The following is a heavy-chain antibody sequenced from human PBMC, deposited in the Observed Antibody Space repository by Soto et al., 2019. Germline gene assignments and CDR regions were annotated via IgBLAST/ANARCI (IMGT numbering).Heavy chain of an antibody. D-gene: IGHD3-3*02. J-gene: IGHJ5*02. CDR2: IYYSGST. CDR1: GGSISSSSYY. CDR3: ASPKLAFYNGCDP. V-gene: IGHV4-39*01. Sequence: QLQLQESGPGLVRPSETLSLTCTVSGGSISSSSYYWGWIRQPPGKGLEWIGSIYYSGSTYYNPSLKSRVTISVDTSKNHSSLKLSSVTAADTAVYYCASPKLAFYNGCDPWGQGTLVTVSS.